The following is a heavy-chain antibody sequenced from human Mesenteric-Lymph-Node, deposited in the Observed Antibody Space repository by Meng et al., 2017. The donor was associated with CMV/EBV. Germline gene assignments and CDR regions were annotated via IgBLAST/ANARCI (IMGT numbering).Heavy chain of an antibody. Sequence: GGSLRLSCAASGFTFSGYSMNWVRQAPGKGLEWVSSISSSASYIYYADSVKGRFTISRDNAKNSLFLQMNSLRVEDTAVYYCTRDIPSYSYGAWGQGTLVTVSS. CDR3: TRDIPSYSYGA. CDR1: GFTFSGYS. J-gene: IGHJ5*02. V-gene: IGHV3-21*06. D-gene: IGHD5-18*01. CDR2: ISSSASYI.